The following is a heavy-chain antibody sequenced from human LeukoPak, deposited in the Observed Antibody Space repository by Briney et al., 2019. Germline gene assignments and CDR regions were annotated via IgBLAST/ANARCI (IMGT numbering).Heavy chain of an antibody. CDR1: GFTFSDYA. V-gene: IGHV3-23*01. CDR2: ISGRDSST. J-gene: IGHJ4*02. D-gene: IGHD2-2*02. CDR3: AKDGCTSPTCYINY. Sequence: GGSLRLSRAASGFTFSDYAMGWVRQAPGKGLDWVSAISGRDSSTYYADSVKGRFTISRDNSKNTLYLQMNSLRAEDTAVYYCAKDGCTSPTCYINYWGRGTLVTVSS.